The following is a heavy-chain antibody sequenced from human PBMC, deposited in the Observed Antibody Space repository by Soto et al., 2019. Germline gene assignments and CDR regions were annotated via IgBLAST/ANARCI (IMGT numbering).Heavy chain of an antibody. CDR1: GYTFTSYA. V-gene: IGHV1-3*01. D-gene: IGHD3-10*01. CDR3: ASSGLKSIYYYGSGSYYDY. J-gene: IGHJ4*02. CDR2: INAGNGNT. Sequence: EASVKVSCKASGYTFTSYAIHWVRQAPGQRLEWMGWINAGNGNTKYSQKFQGRVTITRDTSASTAYMELSSLRSEDTAVYYCASSGLKSIYYYGSGSYYDYWGQGTLVTVSS.